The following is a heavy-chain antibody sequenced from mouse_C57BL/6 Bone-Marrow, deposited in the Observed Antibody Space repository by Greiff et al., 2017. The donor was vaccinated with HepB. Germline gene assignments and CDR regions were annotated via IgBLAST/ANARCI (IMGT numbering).Heavy chain of an antibody. CDR3: TRRGIYDYALYY. CDR1: GYTFTSYW. CDR2: IHPNSGST. J-gene: IGHJ2*01. V-gene: IGHV1-64*01. Sequence: QVQLQQPGAELVKPGASVKLSCKASGYTFTSYWMHWVKQRPGQGLEWIGMIHPNSGSTNYNEKFKSKATLTVDKSSSTAYMQLSSLTYEDSAVYYCTRRGIYDYALYYWGQGTPLTVSP. D-gene: IGHD2-4*01.